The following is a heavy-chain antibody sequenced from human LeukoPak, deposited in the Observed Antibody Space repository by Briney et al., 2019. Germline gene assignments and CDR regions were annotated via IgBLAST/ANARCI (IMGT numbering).Heavy chain of an antibody. D-gene: IGHD6-6*01. CDR2: ISGSGDNT. J-gene: IGHJ4*02. CDR3: AKWKYSNSGIDDY. CDR1: GFTFSSYA. Sequence: GGSLRLSCAASGFTFSSYALSWVRQVPGKGLEWVSVISGSGDNTYYADSVKGRFTISRDNSKNMLYLQMNSLRAEDTAVYYCAKWKYSNSGIDDYWGQGTLVTVSS. V-gene: IGHV3-23*01.